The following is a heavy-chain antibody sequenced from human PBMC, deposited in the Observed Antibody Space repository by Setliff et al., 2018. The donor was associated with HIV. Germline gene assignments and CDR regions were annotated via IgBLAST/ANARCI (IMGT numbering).Heavy chain of an antibody. CDR3: ARAWDSTVTTPFNWFDP. CDR2: IYYSGTI. V-gene: IGHV4-39*07. CDR1: GGSLSNPNYY. Sequence: ASETLSLTCDVSGGSLSNPNYYWAWIRQPPGKGLEWIGSIYYSGTIYYNPSLKSRVTMSLAMSKNQFSLRLNSLTAADTAKYYCARAWDSTVTTPFNWFDPWGQGTLVTVSS. D-gene: IGHD4-17*01. J-gene: IGHJ5*02.